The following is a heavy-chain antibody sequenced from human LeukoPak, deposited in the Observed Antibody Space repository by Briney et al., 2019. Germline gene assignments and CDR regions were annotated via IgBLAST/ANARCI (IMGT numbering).Heavy chain of an antibody. J-gene: IGHJ4*02. CDR3: VRDGRYCSGGRCFPI. V-gene: IGHV3-48*03. CDR2: ISSSGSAM. CDR1: GFTFRSCE. Sequence: GGSLRLSCAASGFTFRSCEMNWVRQAPGKGLEWVSSISSSGSAMYYADSVKGRFTISRDNAKNSLYLQMNSLRAEDTALYYCVRDGRYCSGGRCFPIWGQGTLVTVST. D-gene: IGHD2-15*01.